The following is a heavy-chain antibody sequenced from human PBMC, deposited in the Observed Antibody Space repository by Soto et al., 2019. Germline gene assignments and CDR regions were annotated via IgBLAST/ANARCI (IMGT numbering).Heavy chain of an antibody. CDR3: AKQRAGYGSGSDTYYFDF. J-gene: IGHJ4*02. CDR1: GFTFSTYA. D-gene: IGHD3-10*01. CDR2: LSGSGGTS. V-gene: IGHV3-23*01. Sequence: EVQLLESGGGLVQPGGSLRLSCSTSGFTFSTYAMNWVRLAPGKGLEWVSALSGSGGTSYYADSVRGRFTISRDNSKNPLFLQMNSLRAEDTGLYYCAKQRAGYGSGSDTYYFDFWGQGTLVTVSS.